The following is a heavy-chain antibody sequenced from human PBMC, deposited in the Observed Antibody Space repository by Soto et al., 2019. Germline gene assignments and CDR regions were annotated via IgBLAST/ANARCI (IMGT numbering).Heavy chain of an antibody. Sequence: QVQLQQWGAGLLKPSETLSLTCAVYGGSFSGYYWSWIRQPPGKGLEWIGEINHSGSTNYNPSLKSRVTISVDTSKNQCSLKLSSVTAADTAVYYCAGGKRYYGSARSWFDPWGQGTLVTVSS. J-gene: IGHJ5*02. CDR3: AGGKRYYGSARSWFDP. CDR1: GGSFSGYY. D-gene: IGHD3-10*01. CDR2: INHSGST. V-gene: IGHV4-34*01.